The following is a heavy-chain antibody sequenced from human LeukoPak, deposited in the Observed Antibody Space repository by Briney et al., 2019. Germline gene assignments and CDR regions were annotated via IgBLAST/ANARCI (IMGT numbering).Heavy chain of an antibody. D-gene: IGHD3-22*01. Sequence: GASVKVSCKASGYTFTGYYIHWVRQAPGQGLEWMGWINPNSGGTNYAQKFQGRVTMTRDTSISTAYMDLSRLRSDDTAVYYCARDSWVIVAFDIWGQGTMVTVSS. CDR2: INPNSGGT. CDR3: ARDSWVIVAFDI. CDR1: GYTFTGYY. V-gene: IGHV1-2*02. J-gene: IGHJ3*02.